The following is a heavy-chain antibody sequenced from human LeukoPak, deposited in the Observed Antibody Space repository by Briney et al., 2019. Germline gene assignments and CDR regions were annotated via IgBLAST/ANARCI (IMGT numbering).Heavy chain of an antibody. J-gene: IGHJ4*02. D-gene: IGHD6-13*01. V-gene: IGHV3-23*01. CDR3: AKDPVPYSSNWYVGDY. CDR2: ISGSGGST. CDR1: GFTFSSYA. Sequence: GGSLRLSCAASGFTFSSYAMSWVRQAPGKGLEWVSAISGSGGSTYYADSVKGRFTISRDNSKNTLYLQMNSLRAEDTAVYYCAKDPVPYSSNWYVGDYWGQGTLVTVSS.